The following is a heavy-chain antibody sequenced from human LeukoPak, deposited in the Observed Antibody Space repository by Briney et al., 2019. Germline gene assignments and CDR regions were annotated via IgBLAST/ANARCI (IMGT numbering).Heavy chain of an antibody. CDR3: ARVRHYYYDSSGYYYFDY. CDR1: GFTFSSYW. V-gene: IGHV3-7*01. Sequence: GGSLRLSCAASGFTFSSYWMSWVRQAPGKGLEWVANIKQDGSEKYYVDSVKGRFTISRDNAKNSLYLQMNSLRAEDTAVYYCARVRHYYYDSSGYYYFDYWGQGTLVTVSS. J-gene: IGHJ4*02. CDR2: IKQDGSEK. D-gene: IGHD3-22*01.